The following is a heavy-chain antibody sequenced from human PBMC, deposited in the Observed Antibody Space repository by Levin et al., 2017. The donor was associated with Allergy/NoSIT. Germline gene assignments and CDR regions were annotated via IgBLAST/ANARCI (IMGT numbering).Heavy chain of an antibody. CDR3: VRDRMGRAFDF. Sequence: PGGSLRLSCAASGCIFSSYDMNWVRQAPGRGLEWLSFITTSSRTIYYADSVKGRFTLSSDNAKNSLYLQLNSLRAEDTAVYYCVRDRMGRAFDFWGHGTMVTVS. J-gene: IGHJ3*01. CDR1: GCIFSSYD. CDR2: ITTSSRTI. V-gene: IGHV3-48*01. D-gene: IGHD1-14*01.